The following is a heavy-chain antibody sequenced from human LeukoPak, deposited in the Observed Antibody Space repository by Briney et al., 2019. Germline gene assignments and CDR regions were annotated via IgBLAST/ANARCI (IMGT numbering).Heavy chain of an antibody. D-gene: IGHD2-15*01. CDR1: GFTFSSYA. V-gene: IGHV3-30-3*01. CDR3: VRGGPSTWS. CDR2: ISYDGSNK. Sequence: GGSLRLSYAASGFTFSSYAMHWVRQAPGKGLEWVAVISYDGSNKYYADSVKGRFTISRDNAKNTVYLQMNNLRAEDTAVYYCVRGGPSTWSWGQGTLVTVSS. J-gene: IGHJ5*02.